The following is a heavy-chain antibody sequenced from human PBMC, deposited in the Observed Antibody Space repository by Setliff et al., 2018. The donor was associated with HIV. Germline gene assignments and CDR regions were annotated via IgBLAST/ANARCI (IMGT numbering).Heavy chain of an antibody. D-gene: IGHD1-26*01. V-gene: IGHV4-61*01. CDR2: VWDNGTT. CDR1: GGSISSRNYY. CDR3: ATYWGGEGGRGY. J-gene: IGHJ4*02. Sequence: SETLSLTCTVSGGSISSRNYYWAWIRQPPGKGLEWIGYVWDNGTTKYNPSLESRVTISLHTSKNQFSLKLSSVTAADTAVYYCATYWGGEGGRGYWGQGTLVTVSS.